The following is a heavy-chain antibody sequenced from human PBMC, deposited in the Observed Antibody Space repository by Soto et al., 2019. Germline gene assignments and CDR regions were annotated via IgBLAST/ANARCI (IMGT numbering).Heavy chain of an antibody. J-gene: IGHJ4*02. D-gene: IGHD3-3*01. Sequence: PSETLSLTCTVPGGSFKSGSYSWSWIRQPPGKGLEWIGYVYHPGRTSYNPSLKSRVSISMDTSKNQFSLNLDSVTAADTAVYFCARDFAYFDSWGQGTLVTVSS. V-gene: IGHV4-61*01. CDR2: VYHPGRT. CDR3: ARDFAYFDS. CDR1: GGSFKSGSYS.